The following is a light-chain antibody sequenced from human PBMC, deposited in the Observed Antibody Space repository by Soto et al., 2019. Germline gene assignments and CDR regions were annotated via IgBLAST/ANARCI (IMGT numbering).Light chain of an antibody. CDR3: QQYNSYLWT. J-gene: IGKJ1*01. Sequence: DIQMTHSASTLSPSLRDIVTITFRASQSTSRWVTWYQQKPGKAPKVLIYDASSLESGVPSRFSGSASGTEFTLTISGLQPDDFATYYCQQYNSYLWTFGQGTKVDFK. V-gene: IGKV1-5*01. CDR1: QSTSRW. CDR2: DAS.